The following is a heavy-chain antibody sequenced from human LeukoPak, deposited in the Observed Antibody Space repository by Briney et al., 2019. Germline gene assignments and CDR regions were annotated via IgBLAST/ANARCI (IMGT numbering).Heavy chain of an antibody. V-gene: IGHV5-51*01. CDR1: GYSFTSYW. CDR3: ARGAPVLRFLEWLDPATYYFDY. CDR2: IYPGDSDT. Sequence: PGESLKISCKGSGYSFTSYWIGWVRQMPGKGLEWMGIIYPGDSDTRYSPSFQCQVTISADKSISTAYLQWSSLKASDTAMYYCARGAPVLRFLEWLDPATYYFDYWGQGTLVTVSS. J-gene: IGHJ4*02. D-gene: IGHD3-3*01.